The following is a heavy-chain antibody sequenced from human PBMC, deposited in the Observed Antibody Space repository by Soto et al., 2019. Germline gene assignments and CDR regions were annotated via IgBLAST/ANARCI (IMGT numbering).Heavy chain of an antibody. V-gene: IGHV3-23*01. CDR1: GLTFSSYA. D-gene: IGHD6-13*01. Sequence: SGGSLRLSCAASGLTFSSYAMYAMIWVRQAPGKGLEWVSGVSGSSGTTYYADSVKGRFPISRDNSKSTLYLQMNSLRAEDTAVYYCAKAAGNHYYYYGMDVWGQGTTVTVSS. CDR3: AKAAGNHYYYYGMDV. J-gene: IGHJ6*02. CDR2: VSGSSGTT.